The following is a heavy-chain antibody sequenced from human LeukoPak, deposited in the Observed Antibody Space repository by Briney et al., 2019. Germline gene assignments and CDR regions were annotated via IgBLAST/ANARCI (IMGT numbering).Heavy chain of an antibody. V-gene: IGHV4-61*02. J-gene: IGHJ5*02. CDR3: LSGHDNAFDP. Sequence: SQTLSLTCTVSGGSISSGSYYWSWIRQPAGKGLEWIGRIYTSGSSNYNPSLKSRVTISVDTSKNQFSLKLSSLTATDTAVYYCLSGHDNAFDPWGQGTLVTVSP. D-gene: IGHD3-9*01. CDR1: GGSISSGSYY. CDR2: IYTSGSS.